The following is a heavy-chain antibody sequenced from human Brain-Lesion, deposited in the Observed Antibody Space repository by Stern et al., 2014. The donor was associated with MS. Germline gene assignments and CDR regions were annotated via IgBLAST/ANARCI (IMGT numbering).Heavy chain of an antibody. Sequence: EVQLVESGAEVKKPGESLRISCQGSGYSFTSDWIRWVRQMPGKGLEWMGRIDPSDSNPNYSPSFQGHVTISADKSINTAYLDWRSLKASDTAMYYCARHMGEGLSIDYCGQGTLVTVSS. CDR1: GYSFTSDW. D-gene: IGHD3-16*01. CDR2: IDPSDSNP. J-gene: IGHJ4*02. V-gene: IGHV5-10-1*01. CDR3: ARHMGEGLSIDY.